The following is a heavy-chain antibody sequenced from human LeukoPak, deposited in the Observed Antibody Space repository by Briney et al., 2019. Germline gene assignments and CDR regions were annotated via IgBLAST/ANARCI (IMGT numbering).Heavy chain of an antibody. Sequence: GGSLRLSCAASGFTFNSYAMHWVRQAPGKGLEWVAVISYDGSNKYYADSVKGRFTISRDNSKNTLYLQMNSLRAEDTAVYYCAREVAYCGGDCYSWFDPWGQGTLVTVSS. CDR1: GFTFNSYA. CDR3: AREVAYCGGDCYSWFDP. CDR2: ISYDGSNK. D-gene: IGHD2-21*02. J-gene: IGHJ5*02. V-gene: IGHV3-30-3*01.